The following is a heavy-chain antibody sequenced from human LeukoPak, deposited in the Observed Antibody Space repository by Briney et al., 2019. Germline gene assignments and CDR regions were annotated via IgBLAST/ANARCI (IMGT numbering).Heavy chain of an antibody. D-gene: IGHD6-13*01. Sequence: GGSLRLSCAASGFTFSNAWMSWVRQAPGKGLEWVGRIKSKTDGETTDYAAPVKGRFTISRDDSKNTIYLQMNSLKTEDTAVYYCTTGRYSSSWYRLINYWGQGALVTVSS. CDR3: TTGRYSSSWYRLINY. J-gene: IGHJ4*02. V-gene: IGHV3-15*01. CDR1: GFTFSNAW. CDR2: IKSKTDGETT.